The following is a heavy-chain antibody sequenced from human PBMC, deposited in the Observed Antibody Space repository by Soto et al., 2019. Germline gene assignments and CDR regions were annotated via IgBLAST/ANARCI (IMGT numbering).Heavy chain of an antibody. CDR3: ASVVVMAATHDAFDI. D-gene: IGHD2-15*01. J-gene: IGHJ3*02. CDR2: IYYSGST. V-gene: IGHV4-59*01. Sequence: PSETLSLTCTVSGGSISSYYWSWIRQPPGKGLEWIGYIYYSGSTNYNPSLKSRVTISVDTSKNQFSLKLSSVTAADTAVYYCASVVVMAATHDAFDILRHGTMVTV. CDR1: GGSISSYY.